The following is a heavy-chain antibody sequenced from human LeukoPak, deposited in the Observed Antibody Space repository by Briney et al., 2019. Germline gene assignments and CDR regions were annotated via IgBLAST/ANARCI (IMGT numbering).Heavy chain of an antibody. CDR3: AHMYSSGWYGNY. V-gene: IGHV3-30*03. CDR2: ISYDGSNK. D-gene: IGHD6-19*01. Sequence: PGGSLRLSCAASGFTFSSYGMHWVRQAPGKGLEWVAVISYDGSNKYYADSVKGRFTISRDNSKNTLYLQMNSLRAEDTAVYYCAHMYSSGWYGNYWGQGTLVTVSS. CDR1: GFTFSSYG. J-gene: IGHJ4*02.